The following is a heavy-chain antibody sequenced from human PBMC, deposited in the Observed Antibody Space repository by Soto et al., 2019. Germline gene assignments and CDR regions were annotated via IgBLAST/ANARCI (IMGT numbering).Heavy chain of an antibody. V-gene: IGHV1-3*01. J-gene: IGHJ6*04. Sequence: ASVKVSCKASGYTFTSYAVRWVRQAPGQRLEWMGWINAGNGNTKYSQKFQGRVTITRDTSASTAYMELSSLRSEDTAVYYCARDLWSGYSSSSFYYYGMDVWGKGTTVTVSS. CDR3: ARDLWSGYSSSSFYYYGMDV. CDR1: GYTFTSYA. CDR2: INAGNGNT. D-gene: IGHD6-6*01.